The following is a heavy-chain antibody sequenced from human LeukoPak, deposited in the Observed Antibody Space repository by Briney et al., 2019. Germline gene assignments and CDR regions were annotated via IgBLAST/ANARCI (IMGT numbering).Heavy chain of an antibody. V-gene: IGHV6-1*01. Sequence: SQTLSLTCAISGDSVSNNSAAWNWIRRSPSRGLEWLGRTYYRSKWYNDYAVSVKSRITITPDTSKNQFSLQVTSVTPEDTAVYYCARAPTPIIAVAGSFDYWGQGTLVTVSS. CDR1: GDSVSNNSAA. CDR3: ARAPTPIIAVAGSFDY. D-gene: IGHD6-19*01. J-gene: IGHJ4*02. CDR2: TYYRSKWYN.